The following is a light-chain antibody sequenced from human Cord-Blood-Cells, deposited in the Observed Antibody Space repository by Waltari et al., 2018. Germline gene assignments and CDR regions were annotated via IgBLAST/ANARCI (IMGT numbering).Light chain of an antibody. J-gene: IGLJ1*01. V-gene: IGLV2-14*01. CDR2: EVS. CDR3: SSYTSSSTLV. CDR1: SSDVGGYNY. Sequence: QSALTQPASVSGSPGQSITISCTGTSSDVGGYNYVSWYQQHPGKPPKLMIYEVSNRPSWVSNRFSGSKSGNTASLTISGLQAEDEADYYCSSYTSSSTLVFGTGTKVTVL.